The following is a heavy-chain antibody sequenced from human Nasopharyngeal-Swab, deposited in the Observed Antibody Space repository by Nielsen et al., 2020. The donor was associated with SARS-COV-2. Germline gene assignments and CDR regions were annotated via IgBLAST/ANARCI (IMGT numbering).Heavy chain of an antibody. CDR1: GFTFSGYY. J-gene: IGHJ4*02. D-gene: IGHD3-3*01. CDR3: ATNDLWSGYYLY. V-gene: IGHV4-59*03. CDR2: FYNSGIS. Sequence: ESLKISCAASGFTFSGYYMSWIRHIPGKGLEWIGYFYNSGISNYNPSLENRVTISGDTSKNQFSLQLKSVTAADTAVYYCATNDLWSGYYLYWGQGTLVTVSS.